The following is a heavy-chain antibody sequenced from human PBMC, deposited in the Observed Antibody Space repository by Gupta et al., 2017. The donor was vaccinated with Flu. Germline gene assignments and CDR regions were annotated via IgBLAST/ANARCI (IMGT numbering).Heavy chain of an antibody. V-gene: IGHV3-66*02. J-gene: IGHJ4*02. Sequence: EVQLVESGGGLVQPGGSLRLSCAASGFTVSTNYMSWVRQAPGKGLEWVSIVYTGGSTFDADSVKGRFTTSRDSSKNTLYLQMNDLRPEDTAVYYCARDSGTISANGVFDSWGQGTLVTVSS. CDR1: GFTVSTNY. CDR3: ARDSGTISANGVFDS. D-gene: IGHD6-13*01. CDR2: VYTGGST.